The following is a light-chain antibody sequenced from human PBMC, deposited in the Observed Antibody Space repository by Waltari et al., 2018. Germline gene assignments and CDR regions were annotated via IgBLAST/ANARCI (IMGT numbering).Light chain of an antibody. CDR3: QQRDNWPSIT. CDR1: QSVSSS. CDR2: DLS. J-gene: IGKJ5*01. Sequence: EIVLTQSPATLSLSPGARATLSCRASQSVSSSLGWYQQKPGQAPRLLIYDLSNRATDIPARFSGSGSGTDFTLTISSLEPEDFADYYCQQRDNWPSITFGQGTRLEIK. V-gene: IGKV3-11*01.